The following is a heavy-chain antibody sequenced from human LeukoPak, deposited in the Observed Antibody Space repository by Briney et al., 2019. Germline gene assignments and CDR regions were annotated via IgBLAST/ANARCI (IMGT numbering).Heavy chain of an antibody. CDR1: GGSISSYY. Sequence: SETLSLTCTVSGGSISSYYWSWIRQPPGKGLEWIGYIYYSGSTNYNPSLKSRVTISVDTSKNQFSLKLSSVTAADTAVYYCARSPVTVTTALGYLYYFDYWGQGTLVTVSS. CDR3: ARSPVTVTTALGYLYYFDY. CDR2: IYYSGST. J-gene: IGHJ4*02. D-gene: IGHD4-17*01. V-gene: IGHV4-59*08.